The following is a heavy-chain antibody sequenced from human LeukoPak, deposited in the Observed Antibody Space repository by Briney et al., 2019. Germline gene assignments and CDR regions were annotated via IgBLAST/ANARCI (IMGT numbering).Heavy chain of an antibody. CDR2: IYYSGST. J-gene: IGHJ3*02. V-gene: IGHV4-39*01. Sequence: SETPSLTXTVSGGSISSSSYYWGWIRQPPGKGLEWIGSIYYSGSTYYNPSLKSRVTISVDTSKNQFSLKLSSVTAADTAVYYCARLSSSSNDAFDIWGQGTMVTVSS. CDR1: GGSISSSSYY. CDR3: ARLSSSSNDAFDI. D-gene: IGHD6-13*01.